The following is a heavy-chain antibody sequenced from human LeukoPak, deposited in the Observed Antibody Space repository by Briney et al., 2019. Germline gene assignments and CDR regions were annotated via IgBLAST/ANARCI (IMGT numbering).Heavy chain of an antibody. J-gene: IGHJ6*02. CDR3: ARDREATWDYYYYGMDV. V-gene: IGHV3-21*01. Sequence: GGSLRLSCAASGFTFSSYAMSWVRPAPGKGLEWVSSISSSSSYIYYADSVKGRFTISRDNAKNSLYLQMNSLRAEDTAVYYCARDREATWDYYYYGMDVWGQGTTVTVSS. D-gene: IGHD1-26*01. CDR1: GFTFSSYA. CDR2: ISSSSSYI.